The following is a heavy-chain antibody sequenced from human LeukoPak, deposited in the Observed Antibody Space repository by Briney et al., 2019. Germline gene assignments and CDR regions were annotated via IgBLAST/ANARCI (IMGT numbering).Heavy chain of an antibody. CDR2: TYYRSKWYN. CDR1: GDSVSINSAA. D-gene: IGHD4-11*01. Sequence: SQTLSLTCAISGDSVSINSAAWNWIRQSPSRGLEWLGRTYYRSKWYNDYAVSVKSRITINPDTSKNQFSLQLNSVTPEDTAVYYCARDREMTTVTDAAAPYYYYMDVGGKGTTVTVSS. J-gene: IGHJ6*03. CDR3: ARDREMTTVTDAAAPYYYYMDV. V-gene: IGHV6-1*01.